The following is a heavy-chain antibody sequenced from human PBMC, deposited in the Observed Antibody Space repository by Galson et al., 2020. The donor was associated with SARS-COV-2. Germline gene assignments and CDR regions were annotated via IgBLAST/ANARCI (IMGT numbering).Heavy chain of an antibody. J-gene: IGHJ4*02. D-gene: IGHD3-10*01. CDR3: ARCYMVRGIIPPYFDH. CDR1: GNSISRSTTY. Sequence: SETLSLTCTVSGNSISRSTTYWGWIRQTPGKGLEWIGSVFKSGSTYTNPSLMSRVTMSVDTSKNQISLKLSSVTAADTAVYFCARCYMVRGIIPPYFDHWGQGTLVTVSS. V-gene: IGHV4-39*07. CDR2: VFKSGST.